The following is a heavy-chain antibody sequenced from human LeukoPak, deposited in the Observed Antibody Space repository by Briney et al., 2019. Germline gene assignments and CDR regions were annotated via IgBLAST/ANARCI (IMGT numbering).Heavy chain of an antibody. V-gene: IGHV3-7*01. CDR3: ASRSINWYRGNNWFDP. CDR1: GFTFSSYW. D-gene: IGHD6-13*01. Sequence: PGGSLRLSCAASGFTFSSYWMSWVRQAAGKGLEWVANIKQDGSEKYYVDSVKGRFTISRDNAKNSLYLQMNSLRVEDTAVYYCASRSINWYRGNNWFDPWGQGTLVTVSS. CDR2: IKQDGSEK. J-gene: IGHJ5*02.